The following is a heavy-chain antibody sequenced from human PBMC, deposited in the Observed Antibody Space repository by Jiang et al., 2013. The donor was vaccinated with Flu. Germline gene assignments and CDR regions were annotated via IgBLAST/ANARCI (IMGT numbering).Heavy chain of an antibody. D-gene: IGHD3-3*01. Sequence: FTISRDNSKNTLYLQMNSLRAEDTAVYYCARDLPNDYDFWSGYLFGAFDIWGQGTMVTVSS. V-gene: IGHV3-66*01. J-gene: IGHJ3*02. CDR3: ARDLPNDYDFWSGYLFGAFDI.